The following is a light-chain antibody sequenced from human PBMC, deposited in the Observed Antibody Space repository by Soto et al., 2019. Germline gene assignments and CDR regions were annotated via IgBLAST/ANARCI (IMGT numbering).Light chain of an antibody. CDR2: ATS. CDR1: QNIYNY. Sequence: DIQMTQSPSSLSASLGDRVTISCRASQNIYNYLNWYQQKPVKAPKLLIYATSTLQSGVPSRFSGSGSGTDFTLTISSLQPEDFATYYCQQSDSTPLTFGQGTKVDIK. V-gene: IGKV1-39*01. CDR3: QQSDSTPLT. J-gene: IGKJ1*01.